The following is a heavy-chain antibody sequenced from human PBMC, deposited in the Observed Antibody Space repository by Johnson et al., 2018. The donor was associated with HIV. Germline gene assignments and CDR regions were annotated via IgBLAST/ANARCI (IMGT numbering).Heavy chain of an antibody. D-gene: IGHD2-8*02. V-gene: IGHV3-33*01. CDR1: GFTFSSYG. CDR3: ARDNEDIVLVGAFDI. Sequence: MQLVESGGGVVQPGRSLRLSCAASGFTFSSYGMHWVRQAPGKGLEWVAVIWYDGSNKYYADSVKGRFTISRDNSKNTLYLQMNSLRAEDTAVYYGARDNEDIVLVGAFDIWGQGTMVTVSS. J-gene: IGHJ3*02. CDR2: IWYDGSNK.